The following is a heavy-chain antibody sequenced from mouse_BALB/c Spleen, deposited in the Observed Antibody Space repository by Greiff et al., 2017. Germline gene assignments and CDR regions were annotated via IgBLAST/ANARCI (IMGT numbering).Heavy chain of an antibody. J-gene: IGHJ4*01. CDR3: ASHYYGSSYAMDY. Sequence: EVKLVESGGDLVKPGGSLKLSCAASGFTFSSYGMSWVRQTPDKRLEWVATISSGGSYTYYPDSVKGRFTISRDNAKNTLYLQMSSLKSEDTAMYYCASHYYGSSYAMDYWGQGTSVTVSS. CDR2: ISSGGSYT. CDR1: GFTFSSYG. D-gene: IGHD1-1*01. V-gene: IGHV5-6*02.